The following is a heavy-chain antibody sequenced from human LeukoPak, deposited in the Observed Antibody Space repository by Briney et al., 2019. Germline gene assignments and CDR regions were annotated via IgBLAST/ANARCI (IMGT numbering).Heavy chain of an antibody. D-gene: IGHD3-22*01. CDR3: ARSYDSSGYYNGYFDY. CDR2: INPNSGGT. J-gene: IGHJ4*02. V-gene: IGHV1-2*02. CDR1: GYTFTGYY. Sequence: GASVKVSCKASGYTFTGYYMHWVRQAPGQGLEWMGWINPNSGGTNYAQKFQGRVTMTRDTSISTAYMELSRLRSDDTAVYYCARSYDSSGYYNGYFDYWGQGTLVTVSS.